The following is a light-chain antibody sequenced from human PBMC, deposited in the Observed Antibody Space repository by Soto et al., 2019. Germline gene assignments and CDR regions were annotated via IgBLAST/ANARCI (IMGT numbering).Light chain of an antibody. CDR3: QQYNTYSSLT. Sequence: DIQMTQSPSTLPATVGDRVTITCQASQDISTYLNWYQQKPGKAPNLLIHKASHLESGVPSRFSGSGSGTEFTLTISSLQPDDFATYYCQQYNTYSSLTFGGGTKVDI. J-gene: IGKJ4*01. CDR1: QDISTY. V-gene: IGKV1-5*03. CDR2: KAS.